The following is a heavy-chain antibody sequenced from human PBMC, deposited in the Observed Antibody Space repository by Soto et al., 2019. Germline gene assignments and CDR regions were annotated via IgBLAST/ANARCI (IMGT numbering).Heavy chain of an antibody. CDR2: ISKSGSVI. D-gene: IGHD3-3*01. V-gene: IGHV3-48*03. CDR1: GSTFSSYE. J-gene: IGHJ6*02. Sequence: GGSLRLSCAASGSTFSSYEMHWVRQAPGKGLGWVSYISKSGSVIYYADSVKCRFTISRDNAKKLLYLQMNSLRAEDTAVYGCASVNVRFSDGIDVWGQGTKVTVSS. CDR3: ASVNVRFSDGIDV.